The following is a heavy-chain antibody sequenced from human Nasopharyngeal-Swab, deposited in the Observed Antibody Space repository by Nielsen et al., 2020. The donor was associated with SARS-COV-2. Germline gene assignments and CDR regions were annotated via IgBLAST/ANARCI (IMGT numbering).Heavy chain of an antibody. J-gene: IGHJ3*02. CDR2: INHSGST. Sequence: WIRQPPGKGPEWIGEINHSGSTNYNPSLKSRVTISVDTSKNQFSLKLSSVTAADTAVYYCARGPQLLYSSGRLTKKNAFDIWGQGTMVTVSS. CDR3: ARGPQLLYSSGRLTKKNAFDI. D-gene: IGHD6-19*01. V-gene: IGHV4-34*01.